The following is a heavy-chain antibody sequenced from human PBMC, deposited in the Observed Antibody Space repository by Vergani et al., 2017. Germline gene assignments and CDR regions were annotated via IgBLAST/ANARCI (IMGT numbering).Heavy chain of an antibody. CDR2: LCPSGST. CDR1: GAPISYWC. Sequence: QVQMQESGPGPVKTSETLSLTCSASGAPISYWCWSWLRQPAGKGLEWIGRLCPSGSTNYKPSLKSRVTMSIDTSKNQFSLKLTSVTAADTAVYYCATGAGPFDIWSQGTLVTVSS. J-gene: IGHJ4*02. CDR3: ATGAGPFDI. V-gene: IGHV4-4*07. D-gene: IGHD7-27*01.